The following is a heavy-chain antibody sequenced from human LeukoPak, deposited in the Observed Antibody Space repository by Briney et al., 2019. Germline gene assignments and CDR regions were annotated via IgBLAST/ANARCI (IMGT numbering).Heavy chain of an antibody. J-gene: IGHJ5*02. CDR1: GFTFSHYW. D-gene: IGHD4-17*01. Sequence: GGSLRLSCAASGFTFSHYWMQWVRQAPGKGLVWVSRLNNDGSSTTYADSVKGRFTISRDNAKNTLYLQMNSLRAEDTAVYYCARDGDYGDFQNWFDPWGQGTLVTVSS. V-gene: IGHV3-74*01. CDR3: ARDGDYGDFQNWFDP. CDR2: LNNDGSST.